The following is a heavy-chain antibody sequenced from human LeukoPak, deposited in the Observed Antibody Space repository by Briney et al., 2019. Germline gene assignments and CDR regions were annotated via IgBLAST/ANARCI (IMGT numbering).Heavy chain of an antibody. CDR2: ISAYNGNT. J-gene: IGHJ4*02. D-gene: IGHD7-27*01. CDR3: ARLLTGASNFDY. Sequence: ASVKVSCKASGYTFTSYGISWVRQAPGQGLEWMGWISAYNGNTNYAQKLQGRVTMTTDTSTSTACMELRSLRSDDTAVYYCARLLTGASNFDYWGQGTLVTVSS. V-gene: IGHV1-18*01. CDR1: GYTFTSYG.